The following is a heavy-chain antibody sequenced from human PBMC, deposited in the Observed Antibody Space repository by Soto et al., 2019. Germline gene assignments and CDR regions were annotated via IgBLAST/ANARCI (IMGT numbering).Heavy chain of an antibody. D-gene: IGHD4-17*01. CDR3: ARHSLNTNGDYFDY. CDR2: IYYRGST. V-gene: IGHV4-39*01. CDR1: GGSLSSSSYY. Sequence: SETLSLTCTVSGGSLSSSSYYFVCIRQPPGKGLEWIASIYYRGSTYYNPSLKSRVTISVDTSKNQVSLILSSVTAADTAVYYCARHSLNTNGDYFDYWGQGTLVTVSS. J-gene: IGHJ4*02.